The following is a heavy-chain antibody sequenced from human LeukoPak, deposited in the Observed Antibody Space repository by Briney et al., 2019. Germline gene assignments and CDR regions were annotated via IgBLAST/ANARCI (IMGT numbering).Heavy chain of an antibody. CDR3: AKDKAPYGSGSPTYFDY. V-gene: IGHV3-9*03. J-gene: IGHJ4*02. D-gene: IGHD3-10*01. CDR1: GFTFGDYA. Sequence: GGSLRLSCAASGFTFGDYAMHWVRQAPGKGLEWVSGISWNSGSIGYADSVKGRFTISRDNAKNSLYLQMNSLRAEDMALYYCAKDKAPYGSGSPTYFDYWGQGTLLTVSS. CDR2: ISWNSGSI.